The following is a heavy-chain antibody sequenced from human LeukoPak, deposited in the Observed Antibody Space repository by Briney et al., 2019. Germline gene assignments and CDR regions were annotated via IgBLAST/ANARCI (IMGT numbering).Heavy chain of an antibody. D-gene: IGHD2-21*02. Sequence: SVKVSCKASRGTFSSYAISWVRQAPGQGLEWMGGIIPTFGTAKYAQKFQGRVTITTDESTTTAYMALSSVRCEDTAVYYCARVAYCGGDCYWFDYWGQGTLVTVSS. V-gene: IGHV1-69*05. CDR1: RGTFSSYA. CDR2: IIPTFGTA. CDR3: ARVAYCGGDCYWFDY. J-gene: IGHJ4*02.